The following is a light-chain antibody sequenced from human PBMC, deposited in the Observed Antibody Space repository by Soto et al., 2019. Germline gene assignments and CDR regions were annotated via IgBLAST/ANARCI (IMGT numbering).Light chain of an antibody. J-gene: IGLJ3*02. CDR1: SSDVGSYNL. CDR2: EGN. Sequence: QSALTQPASVSGSPGQSITISCTGTSSDVGSYNLVSWYQQHPGKAPKLMISEGNKRPSGISNRFSGSKSGNTASLTISGLQAEYEADYYCCSFATSGTWVFGGGTKLTVL. CDR3: CSFATSGTWV. V-gene: IGLV2-23*01.